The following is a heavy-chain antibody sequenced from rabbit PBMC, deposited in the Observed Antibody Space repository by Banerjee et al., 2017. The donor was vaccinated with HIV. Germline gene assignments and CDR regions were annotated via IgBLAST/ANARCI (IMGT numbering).Heavy chain of an antibody. CDR3: AKSTYLDYFEL. J-gene: IGHJ4*01. V-gene: IGHV1S43*01. Sequence: QEQLVESGGGLVQPEGSLTLTCKASGFTLSSYWMWWVRQAPGKGLEWIACIGAGSSGTTRYASWVNGRFTISRSTSLNTVDLKMTSLTAADTATHFCAKSTYLDYFELWGQGTLVTVS. D-gene: IGHD8-1*01. CDR1: GFTLSSYW. CDR2: IGAGSSGTT.